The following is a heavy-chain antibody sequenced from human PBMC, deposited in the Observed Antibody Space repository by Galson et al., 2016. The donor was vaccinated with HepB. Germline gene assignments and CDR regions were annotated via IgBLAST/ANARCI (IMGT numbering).Heavy chain of an antibody. CDR3: ARMGGAHIDY. V-gene: IGHV4-38-2*02. CDR1: GYSMSSGGYY. J-gene: IGHJ4*02. CDR2: IYHSGNT. Sequence: SETLSLTCTVSGYSMSSGGYYWGWIRQPPGKGLEWIGSIYHSGNTYYDPSLESRVTLSVDTSRNQFSLKLRSMTAADTAVYYCARMGGAHIDYWGQGTLVTVSS. D-gene: IGHD1-26*01.